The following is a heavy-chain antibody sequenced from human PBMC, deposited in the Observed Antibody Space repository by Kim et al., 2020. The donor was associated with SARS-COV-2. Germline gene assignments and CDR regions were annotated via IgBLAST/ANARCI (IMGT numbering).Heavy chain of an antibody. CDR1: GFTFSCYW. V-gene: IGHV3-74*01. CDR3: ARERHYAMFV. J-gene: IGHJ6*04. Sequence: GGSLRLSCAASGFTFSCYWMQWVRQAPGKGLVWVSVIKSDGSITNYADSVKGRFTISRDNAKNTLYLQMNSLRAEDTAVYYCARERHYAMFVWGEGTTVTVSS. CDR2: IKSDGSIT.